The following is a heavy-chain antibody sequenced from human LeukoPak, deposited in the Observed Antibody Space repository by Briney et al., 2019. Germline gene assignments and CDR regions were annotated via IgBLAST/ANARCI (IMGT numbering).Heavy chain of an antibody. J-gene: IGHJ4*02. Sequence: GGSLRLSCAVSGFTSGIYAVSWVRQAPGKGLEWVSAFSGGGDSYYADPVRGRFTISRDNSKKILYLQMNSLRAEDTAVYYCVRQQTSHGNFDYWGQGTLVTVSS. V-gene: IGHV3-23*01. CDR2: FSGGGDS. D-gene: IGHD1-1*01. CDR3: VRQQTSHGNFDY. CDR1: GFTSGIYA.